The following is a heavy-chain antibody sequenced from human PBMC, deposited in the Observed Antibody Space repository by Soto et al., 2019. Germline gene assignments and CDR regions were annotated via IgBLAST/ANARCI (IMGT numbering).Heavy chain of an antibody. CDR1: GFTFSSYG. Sequence: QVQLVESGGGVVQPGRSLRLSCAASGFTFSSYGMHWVRQAPGKGLEWVAVISYDGSNKYYADSVKGRFTISRDNSNNTLYLQMNSLRAEDTAVYYCAKDLKLEAQSDYMDVWGKGTTVTVSS. J-gene: IGHJ6*03. D-gene: IGHD6-6*01. CDR2: ISYDGSNK. V-gene: IGHV3-30*18. CDR3: AKDLKLEAQSDYMDV.